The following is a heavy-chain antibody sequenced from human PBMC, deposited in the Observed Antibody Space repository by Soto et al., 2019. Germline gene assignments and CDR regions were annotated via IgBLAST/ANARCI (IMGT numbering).Heavy chain of an antibody. D-gene: IGHD3-10*01. CDR2: ISGTGSRT. J-gene: IGHJ4*01. V-gene: IGHV3-23*01. CDR3: AKFGASGSYFQFDY. Sequence: PGGSLRLSCAACRFPFINFAMSWVRQSPGKGLEWVSAISGTGSRTWYADSVRGSFTVSRDNSKNTLYLQMNSLRDEDTAVYYCAKFGASGSYFQFDYWGTGTLVTVSS. CDR1: RFPFINFA.